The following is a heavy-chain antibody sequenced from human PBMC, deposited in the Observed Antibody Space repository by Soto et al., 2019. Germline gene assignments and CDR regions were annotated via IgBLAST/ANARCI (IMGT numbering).Heavy chain of an antibody. V-gene: IGHV3-23*01. J-gene: IGHJ3*02. CDR2: ISNSGGST. D-gene: IGHD6-13*01. CDR1: GFNCSGYA. Sequence: PGGSMRLSCAAAGFNCSGYAGSWVRQTTGKGLEWVSAISNSGGSTYYADSVKGRFTISRDNSKNTLYLQMNSLRAGDTAVYYCAKDRGSSSWYNAFDIWGQGTMVTVSS. CDR3: AKDRGSSSWYNAFDI.